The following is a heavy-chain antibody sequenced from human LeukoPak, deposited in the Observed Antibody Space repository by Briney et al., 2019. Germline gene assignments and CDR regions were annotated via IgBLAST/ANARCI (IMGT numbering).Heavy chain of an antibody. V-gene: IGHV3-9*01. CDR1: GFIFDDYA. J-gene: IGHJ4*02. Sequence: GGSLRLSCAASGFIFDDYAMHWVRQAPGKGLEWVSGISWNSGSIGYADSVKGRFTISRDNAKNSLYLQMNSLRAEDTALYYCAKDTRISSGCLPDWGQGTLVTVSS. CDR2: ISWNSGSI. D-gene: IGHD6-19*01. CDR3: AKDTRISSGCLPD.